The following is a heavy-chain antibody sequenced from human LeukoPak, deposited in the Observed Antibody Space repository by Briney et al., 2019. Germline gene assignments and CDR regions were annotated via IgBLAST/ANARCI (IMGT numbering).Heavy chain of an antibody. CDR3: AKRVAAAGTRWGNDAFDI. CDR1: GFTFSSYA. D-gene: IGHD6-13*01. Sequence: GGSLRLSCAASGFTFSSYAMSWVRQAPGKGLEWVSAISGSGGSTYYADSVKGRFTISRDNSKNTLYLQMNSLRAEDTAAYYCAKRVAAAGTRWGNDAFDIWGQGTMVTVSS. V-gene: IGHV3-23*01. CDR2: ISGSGGST. J-gene: IGHJ3*02.